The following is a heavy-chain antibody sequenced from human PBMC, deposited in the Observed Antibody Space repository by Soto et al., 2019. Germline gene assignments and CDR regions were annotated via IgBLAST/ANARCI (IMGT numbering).Heavy chain of an antibody. D-gene: IGHD3-3*01. J-gene: IGHJ4*02. CDR1: GGSISSSSYY. Sequence: SETLSLTCTVSGGSISSSSYYWGWIRQPPGKGLEWIGSIYYSGSTYYNPSLKSRVTISVDTSKNQFSLKLSSVTAADTAVYYCASTIFGVATVDYWGQGTLVTVSS. CDR3: ASTIFGVATVDY. V-gene: IGHV4-39*01. CDR2: IYYSGST.